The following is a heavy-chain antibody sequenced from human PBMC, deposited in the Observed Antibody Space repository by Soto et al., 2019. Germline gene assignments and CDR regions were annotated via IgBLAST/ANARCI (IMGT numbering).Heavy chain of an antibody. D-gene: IGHD5-18*01. Sequence: QVQLQESGPGLVKPSETLSLTCTVSGGSINGYYWTWLRQSPTNGLEWIGYFHFSGSTKYNPSLESRLTIAADTSKNHISLTLSSVTAADPAVYYCARASGYSYGYDDFFDNWGQGTLANVSS. CDR3: ARASGYSYGYDDFFDN. J-gene: IGHJ4*01. CDR2: FHFSGST. CDR1: GGSINGYY. V-gene: IGHV4-59*01.